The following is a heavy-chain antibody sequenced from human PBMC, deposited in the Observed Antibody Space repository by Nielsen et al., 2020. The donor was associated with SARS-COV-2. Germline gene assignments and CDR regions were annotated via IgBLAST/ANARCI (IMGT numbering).Heavy chain of an antibody. J-gene: IGHJ6*02. D-gene: IGHD2-2*01. CDR2: ISGSGGST. CDR3: AKDFCSSTSCPPWYYYDGMDV. V-gene: IGHV3-23*01. Sequence: GESLKISCAASGFTFSSYAMSWVRQAPGKGLEWVSAISGSGGSTYYADSVKGRFTISRDNSKNTLYLQMNSLRAEDTAVYYCAKDFCSSTSCPPWYYYDGMDVWGQGTTVTVS. CDR1: GFTFSSYA.